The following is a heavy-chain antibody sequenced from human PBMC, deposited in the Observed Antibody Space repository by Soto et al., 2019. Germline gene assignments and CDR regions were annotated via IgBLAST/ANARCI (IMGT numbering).Heavy chain of an antibody. CDR3: ASITMVRGARPRDWFDP. CDR2: IIPILGIA. V-gene: IGHV1-69*02. Sequence: ASVKVSCKASGGTFSSYTISWVRQAPGQGLEWMGRIIPILGIANYAQKFQGRVTITADKSTSTAYMELSSLRSEDTAVYYCASITMVRGARPRDWFDPWGQGTLVTVSS. J-gene: IGHJ5*02. CDR1: GGTFSSYT. D-gene: IGHD3-10*01.